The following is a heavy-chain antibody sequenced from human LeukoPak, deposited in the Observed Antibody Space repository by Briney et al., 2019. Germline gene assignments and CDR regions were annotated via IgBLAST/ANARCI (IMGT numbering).Heavy chain of an antibody. J-gene: IGHJ4*02. V-gene: IGHV4-39*01. D-gene: IGHD1-1*01. CDR1: GASISSTSYY. CDR3: ARQGTGDY. Sequence: PSETLSLTCTVSGASISSTSYYWGWIRQPPGKGLEWIGSTYYRGTTYYNPSLKSRVTISVDTSKNQFSLKLSSVTAADTAVYYCARQGTGDYWGQGTLVTVSS. CDR2: TYYRGTT.